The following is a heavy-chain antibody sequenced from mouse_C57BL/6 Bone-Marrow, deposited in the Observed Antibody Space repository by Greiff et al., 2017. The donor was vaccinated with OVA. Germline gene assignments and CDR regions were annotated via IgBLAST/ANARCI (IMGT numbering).Heavy chain of an antibody. CDR1: GYTFTDYY. Sequence: VQLQQSGAELVRPGASVKLSCKASGYTFTDYYINWVKQRPGQGLEWIARIYPGSGNPYYNEKFKGKATLTAEKSSSTAYMQLSSLTSEDSAVYFCARKVTNDYWGQGTTLTVSS. CDR3: ARKVTNDY. CDR2: IYPGSGNP. J-gene: IGHJ2*01. D-gene: IGHD2-5*01. V-gene: IGHV1-76*01.